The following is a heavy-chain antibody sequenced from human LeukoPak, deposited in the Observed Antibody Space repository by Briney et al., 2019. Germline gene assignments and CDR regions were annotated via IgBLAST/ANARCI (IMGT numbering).Heavy chain of an antibody. V-gene: IGHV3-21*01. CDR3: AKRGEKYSNGWFIDY. CDR2: ISSSSSYI. CDR1: GFTFSIYT. Sequence: GGSLRLSCAASGFTFSIYTMNWVRQAPGKGLEWVSSISSSSSYIYYADCVKGRFTISRDNAKNSLYLQMNSLRAEDTAVYYCAKRGEKYSNGWFIDYWGQGTLVSVSS. J-gene: IGHJ4*02. D-gene: IGHD6-19*01.